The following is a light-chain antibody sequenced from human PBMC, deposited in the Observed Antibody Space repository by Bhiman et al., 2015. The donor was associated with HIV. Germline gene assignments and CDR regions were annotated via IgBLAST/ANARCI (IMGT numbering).Light chain of an antibody. CDR1: SSDIGPYNY. CDR3: TSYTSSSTVI. Sequence: QSALTQPASVSGSPGQSITISCTGTSSDIGPYNYVSWYQQHPGKAPKLMIYDVGKRPSGVSNRFSGSKSGNTASLTISGLQAEDEAAYYCTSYTSSSTVIFGGGTELTVL. J-gene: IGLJ2*01. V-gene: IGLV2-14*03. CDR2: DVG.